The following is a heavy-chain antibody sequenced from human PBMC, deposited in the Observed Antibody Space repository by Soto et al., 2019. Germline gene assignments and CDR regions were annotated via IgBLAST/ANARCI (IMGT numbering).Heavy chain of an antibody. D-gene: IGHD3-10*01. CDR1: GGSFSGYY. CDR2: INHSGST. CDR3: ARGLAGRGDY. Sequence: LSLTFAVYGGSFSGYYWSWIRQPPGKGLEWIGEINHSGSTNYNPSLKSRVTISVDTSKNQFSLKLSSVTAADTAVYYCARGLAGRGDYWGQGTLVTVSS. J-gene: IGHJ4*02. V-gene: IGHV4-34*01.